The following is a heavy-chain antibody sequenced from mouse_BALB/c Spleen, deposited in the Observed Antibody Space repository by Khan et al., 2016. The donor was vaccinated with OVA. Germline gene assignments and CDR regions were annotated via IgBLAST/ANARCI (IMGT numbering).Heavy chain of an antibody. CDR1: GYTFTTYW. Sequence: QVQLKESGAELAKPGASVKMSCKASGYTFTTYWMHWVKQRPGQGLEWIGHINPTSGYTDYNEKFKDRATLSADKSSSTAYMQLSSLTSEDSAVYYCTRDRIDYWGQGTTLTVSS. V-gene: IGHV1-7*01. J-gene: IGHJ2*01. CDR2: INPTSGYT. CDR3: TRDRIDY.